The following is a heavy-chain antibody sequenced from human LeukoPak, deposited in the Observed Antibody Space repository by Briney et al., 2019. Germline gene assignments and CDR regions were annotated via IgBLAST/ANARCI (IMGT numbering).Heavy chain of an antibody. D-gene: IGHD6-13*01. CDR2: IYYSGST. J-gene: IGHJ4*02. CDR3: ARGPSNSSSRKGAGSCYFDY. Sequence: SQTLSLTCTVSGGSISSGGYYWSWIRQHPGKGLEWIGYIYYSGSTYYNPSLKSRVTISVDTSKNQFSLKLSSVTAADTAVYYCARGPSNSSSRKGAGSCYFDYWGQGTLVTVSS. V-gene: IGHV4-31*03. CDR1: GGSISSGGYY.